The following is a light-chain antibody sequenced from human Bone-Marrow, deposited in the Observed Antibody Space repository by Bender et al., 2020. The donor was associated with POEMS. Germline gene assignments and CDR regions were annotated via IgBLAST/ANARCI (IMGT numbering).Light chain of an antibody. J-gene: IGLJ3*02. CDR2: DVT. CDR1: NSNIGNYNF. V-gene: IGLV2-23*02. Sequence: QSALTQPASVSGSPGQSITLSCTGSNSNIGNYNFVSWYQQYPGKPPKLMIYDVTKRPSGVSDRFSASKSGNTASLTISGLLAEDEADYYCYSYAGSSTWVFGGGTKLTVL. CDR3: YSYAGSSTWV.